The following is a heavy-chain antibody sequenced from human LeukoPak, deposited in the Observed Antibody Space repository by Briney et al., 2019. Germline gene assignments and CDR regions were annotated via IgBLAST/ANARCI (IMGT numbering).Heavy chain of an antibody. V-gene: IGHV3-23*01. Sequence: GGSLRLSCAGSGFIFSSYAMSWVRQAPGKGLEWVSAISDSGGRTYYADSVKGRFTISRDNSKSTLYLQMNSLRAEDTAVYYCAKAAFCSSTSCPSYWGQGTLVTVSS. CDR3: AKAAFCSSTSCPSY. CDR1: GFIFSSYA. D-gene: IGHD2-2*01. CDR2: ISDSGGRT. J-gene: IGHJ4*02.